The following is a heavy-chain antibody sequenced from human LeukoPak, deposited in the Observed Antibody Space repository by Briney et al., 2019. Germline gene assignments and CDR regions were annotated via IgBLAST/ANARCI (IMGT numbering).Heavy chain of an antibody. D-gene: IGHD2-15*01. J-gene: IGHJ4*02. CDR1: GGSISSYY. CDR2: IYYSGST. Sequence: SSETLSLTCTVSGGSISSYYWSWIRQPPGKGLEWIGYIYYSGSTNYNPSLKSRVTISVDTSKNQFSLKLSSVTAADTAVYYCARGDCSGGSCYVGGYYFDYWGQGTLVTVSS. CDR3: ARGDCSGGSCYVGGYYFDY. V-gene: IGHV4-59*01.